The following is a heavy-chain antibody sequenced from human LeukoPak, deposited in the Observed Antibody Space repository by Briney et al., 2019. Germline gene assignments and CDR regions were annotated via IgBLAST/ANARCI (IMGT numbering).Heavy chain of an antibody. CDR1: GGSFSGYY. CDR2: INLSGST. V-gene: IGHV4-34*01. CDR3: ARGSSLAAAGTGYSFDY. J-gene: IGHJ4*02. Sequence: SETLSLTCAVYGGSFSGYYWTWIRQPPGKRLEWIGEINLSGSTSYNPSLTSRVTISVDTSKNQFSLKLTSVTAADTAVYYCARGSSLAAAGTGYSFDYWGQGTQVTVSS. D-gene: IGHD6-13*01.